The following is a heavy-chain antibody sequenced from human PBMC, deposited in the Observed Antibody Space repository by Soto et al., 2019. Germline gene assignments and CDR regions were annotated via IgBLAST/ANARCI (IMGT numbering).Heavy chain of an antibody. J-gene: IGHJ6*02. CDR1: GYTFTSFG. CDR3: ARDGRKQLCVEGLNAMAV. D-gene: IGHD5-18*01. Sequence: QVQLVQSGPEVKKPGASVKVSCKASGYTFTSFGISWMRQAPGQGLEWMGWISGYNGQTNYAQKFRGRVNFSTDTSTTTGYMELGSRRSDDTAMYYCARDGRKQLCVEGLNAMAVWGQGTTVTVSS. CDR2: ISGYNGQT. V-gene: IGHV1-18*01.